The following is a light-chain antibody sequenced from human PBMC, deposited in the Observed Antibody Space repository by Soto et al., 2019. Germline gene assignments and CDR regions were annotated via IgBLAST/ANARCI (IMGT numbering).Light chain of an antibody. CDR1: QSISRY. CDR3: QQSYDTPWT. V-gene: IGKV1-39*01. Sequence: DIQMTQSPSSLSASVGDRVTITCRASQSISRYLNWYQQKPGKVPKLLIYGASNLQNGVPSRFSGSGSGTDFTLTISGLQPEDFVVYHCQQSYDTPWTFGQGTQVEIK. J-gene: IGKJ1*01. CDR2: GAS.